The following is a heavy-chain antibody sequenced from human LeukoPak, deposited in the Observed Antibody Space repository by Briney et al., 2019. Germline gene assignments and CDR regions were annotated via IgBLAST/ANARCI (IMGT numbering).Heavy chain of an antibody. CDR1: GYSISSGYY. J-gene: IGHJ3*02. CDR2: IYHSGST. D-gene: IGHD3-10*01. V-gene: IGHV4-38-2*02. Sequence: SETLSLTCTVSGYSISSGYYWGWIRQPPGKGLEWIGSIYHSGSTYYNPSLKSRVTISLDTSKNQFSLKLNSVTAADTAVYYCAKSNGYGLVDIWGQGTMVTVSS. CDR3: AKSNGYGLVDI.